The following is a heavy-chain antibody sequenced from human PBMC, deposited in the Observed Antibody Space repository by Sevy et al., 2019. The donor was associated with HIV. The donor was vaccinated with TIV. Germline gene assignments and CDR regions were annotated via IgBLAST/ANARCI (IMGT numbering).Heavy chain of an antibody. Sequence: APVKVSCKVSGYTLTELSMHWVRQAPGKGLEWMGGFDPEDGETIYAQKFQGRVTMTEDTSTDTAYMELSSLRSEDTAVYYCATMGTDLYYFDYWGQGTLVTVSS. CDR2: FDPEDGET. CDR1: GYTLTELS. CDR3: ATMGTDLYYFDY. V-gene: IGHV1-24*01. J-gene: IGHJ4*02.